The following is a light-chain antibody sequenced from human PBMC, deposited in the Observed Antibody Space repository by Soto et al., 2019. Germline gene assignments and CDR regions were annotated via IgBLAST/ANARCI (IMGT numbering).Light chain of an antibody. J-gene: IGKJ4*01. CDR1: QSVSRSY. CDR2: AAS. Sequence: EIVLTQSPGTLSLSPGERATLSCRASQSVSRSYLAWYQQKPGQAPRLLIYAASSRATGIPDRFSGSGSGTDFTLTISRLEPEDFAVYYCQQYGRSPLTFGGGTKVEIK. V-gene: IGKV3-20*01. CDR3: QQYGRSPLT.